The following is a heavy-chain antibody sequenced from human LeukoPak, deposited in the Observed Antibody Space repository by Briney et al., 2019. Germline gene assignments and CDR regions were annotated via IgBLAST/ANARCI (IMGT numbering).Heavy chain of an antibody. CDR2: INTNTGNP. V-gene: IGHV7-4-1*02. Sequence: ASVKVSCKASGYTFTSYAMNWVRQAPGQGLEWMGWINTNTGNPAYVQGFTGRFVFSLATSVSTAYLQISSLKAEDTAVYYCARGVTYYDFWSGYSDRGFFDYWGQGTLVTVSS. D-gene: IGHD3-3*01. CDR3: ARGVTYYDFWSGYSDRGFFDY. J-gene: IGHJ4*02. CDR1: GYTFTSYA.